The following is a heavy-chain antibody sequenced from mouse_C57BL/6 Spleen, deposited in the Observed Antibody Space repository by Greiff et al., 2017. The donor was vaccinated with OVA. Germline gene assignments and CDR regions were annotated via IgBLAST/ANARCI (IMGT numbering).Heavy chain of an antibody. V-gene: IGHV2-5*01. D-gene: IGHD2-2*01. J-gene: IGHJ4*01. Sequence: VQLQQSGPGLVQPSQSLSITCTVSGFSLTSYGVHWVRQSPGKGLEWLGVIWRGGSTDYNAAFMSRLSITKDNSKSQVFFKMNSLQADDTAIYYCAKGDYGYDYARDYWGQGTSVTVSS. CDR2: IWRGGST. CDR3: AKGDYGYDYARDY. CDR1: GFSLTSYG.